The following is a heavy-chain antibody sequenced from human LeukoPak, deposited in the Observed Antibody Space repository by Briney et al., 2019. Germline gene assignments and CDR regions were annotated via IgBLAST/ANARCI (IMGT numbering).Heavy chain of an antibody. J-gene: IGHJ4*02. Sequence: GGSLRLSCAASGFTFNNYGLIWVRQAPGKGLERVSAISNDGGGRTYADFVKGRFTISRDNPKNTLYLQMDSLRADDTALYYCAKGSSGYFFDLWGLGTLVTVSS. CDR1: GFTFNNYG. CDR3: AKGSSGYFFDL. D-gene: IGHD3-22*01. CDR2: ISNDGGGR. V-gene: IGHV3-23*01.